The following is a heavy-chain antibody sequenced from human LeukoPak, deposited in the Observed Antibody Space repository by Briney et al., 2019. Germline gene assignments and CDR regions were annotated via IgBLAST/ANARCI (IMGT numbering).Heavy chain of an antibody. Sequence: ASVKVSCKASGYTFTGYYMHWVRQAPGQGLEWMGWINPNSGGTNYAQKFQGRVTITADKSTSTAYMELSSLRSEDTAVYYCAIKGGTNLDYWGQGTLVTVSS. D-gene: IGHD2-15*01. CDR3: AIKGGTNLDY. CDR1: GYTFTGYY. V-gene: IGHV1-2*02. J-gene: IGHJ4*02. CDR2: INPNSGGT.